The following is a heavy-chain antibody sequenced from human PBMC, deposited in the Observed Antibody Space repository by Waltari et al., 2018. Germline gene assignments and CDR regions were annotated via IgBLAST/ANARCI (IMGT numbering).Heavy chain of an antibody. V-gene: IGHV4-34*01. CDR1: GGSFSGYY. Sequence: QVQLQQWGAGLLKPSETLSLTCAVYGGSFSGYYWSWIRQPPGKGLEWIGEINHSGSTNYNPSLKSRVTISVDTSKNQFSLKLSSVTAADTAVYYCAREGRADTAMVYGYWGQGTLVTVSS. CDR3: AREGRADTAMVYGY. D-gene: IGHD5-18*01. CDR2: INHSGST. J-gene: IGHJ4*02.